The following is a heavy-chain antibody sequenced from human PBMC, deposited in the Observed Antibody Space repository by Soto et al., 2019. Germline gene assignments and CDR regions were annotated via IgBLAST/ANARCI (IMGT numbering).Heavy chain of an antibody. J-gene: IGHJ6*02. V-gene: IGHV4-30-2*03. CDR1: GGSIGSGGYS. Sequence: SETLSLTCAVSGGSIGSGGYSWSWIRQPPGKGLEWIGSIYYSGSTYYNPSLNSRVTVSVDTSKNQFSLKVTSVTAADTAVYYCARLHGYCISSSCHGHYAMDVWGQGTTVTVSS. D-gene: IGHD2-2*01. CDR2: IYYSGST. CDR3: ARLHGYCISSSCHGHYAMDV.